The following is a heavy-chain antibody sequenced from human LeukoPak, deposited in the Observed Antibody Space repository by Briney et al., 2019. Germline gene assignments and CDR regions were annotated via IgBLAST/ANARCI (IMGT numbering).Heavy chain of an antibody. V-gene: IGHV1-46*01. J-gene: IGHJ4*02. Sequence: SVKVSCKASGYTFSSYYMHWVRQAPGQGLEWMGIINPSGGSTSYAQKFQGRVTMTRDTSTSTVYMELSSLRSEDTAVYYCARGGSIQLWLSHFDYWGQGTLVTVSS. CDR2: INPSGGST. CDR1: GYTFSSYY. D-gene: IGHD5-18*01. CDR3: ARGGSIQLWLSHFDY.